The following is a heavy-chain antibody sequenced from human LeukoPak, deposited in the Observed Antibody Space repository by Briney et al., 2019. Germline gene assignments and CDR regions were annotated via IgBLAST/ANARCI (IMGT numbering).Heavy chain of an antibody. J-gene: IGHJ4*02. V-gene: IGHV4-59*11. D-gene: IGHD3-3*01. Sequence: PSETLSLTCTVSGGSISSHYWSWIRQPPGKGLECIGYIYYGGSTNYNPSLKSRVTISVDTSKNQFSLKLSSVTAADTAVYYCARYYDFWSGYYIDYWGQGTLVTVSS. CDR1: GGSISSHY. CDR2: IYYGGST. CDR3: ARYYDFWSGYYIDY.